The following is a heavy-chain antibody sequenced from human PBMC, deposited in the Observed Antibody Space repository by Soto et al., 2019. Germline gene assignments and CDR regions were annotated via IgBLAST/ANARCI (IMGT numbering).Heavy chain of an antibody. CDR1: GGSFSGYY. CDR3: ARGWGRIFDY. D-gene: IGHD7-27*01. J-gene: IGHJ4*02. V-gene: IGHV4-34*01. Sequence: QVQLQQWGAGLLKPSETLSLTCAVYGGSFSGYYWNWIRQPPGKGLEWIGEINHSGSTNYNPSLKRRVTLSVDMSKIQFSLKLSSVTAADTAVYYCARGWGRIFDYWGQGTLVTVSS. CDR2: INHSGST.